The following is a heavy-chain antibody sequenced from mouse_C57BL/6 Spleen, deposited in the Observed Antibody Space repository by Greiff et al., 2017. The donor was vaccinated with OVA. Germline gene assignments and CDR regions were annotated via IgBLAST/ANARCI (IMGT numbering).Heavy chain of an antibody. J-gene: IGHJ3*01. V-gene: IGHV5-2*03. CDR1: EYEFPSHD. Sequence: EVKVVESGGGLVQPGESLKLSCESNEYEFPSHDMSWVRKTPEKRLELVAAINSDGGSTYYPDTMERRFIISRDNTKKTLYLQMSSLRSEDTAMYYGARDYDDGAWFAYWGQGTLVTVSA. D-gene: IGHD2-4*01. CDR3: ARDYDDGAWFAY. CDR2: INSDGGST.